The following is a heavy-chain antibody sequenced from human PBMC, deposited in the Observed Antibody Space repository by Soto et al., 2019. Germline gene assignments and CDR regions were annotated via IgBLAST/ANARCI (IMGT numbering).Heavy chain of an antibody. CDR2: LPERGSSP. Sequence: GWSLRLSCASSVFTFINYAMSRVRQAPGKGLEWISALPERGSSPYYADSVKGRFTISRDNSKNTLYLQMNSLRAEDTAVYYWSYMGGGRSGSNNAPGDWGQGTRITVSS. CDR3: SYMGGGRSGSNNAPGD. V-gene: IGHV3-23*01. D-gene: IGHD5-18*01. CDR1: VFTFINYA. J-gene: IGHJ4*01.